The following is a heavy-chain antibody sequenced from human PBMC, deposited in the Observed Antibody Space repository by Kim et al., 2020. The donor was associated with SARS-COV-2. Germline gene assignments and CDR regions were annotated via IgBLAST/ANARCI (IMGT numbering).Heavy chain of an antibody. CDR2: INYSGST. J-gene: IGHJ5*02. D-gene: IGHD6-13*01. Sequence: SETLSLTCAVYGGSFSGYYWSWIRQPPGKGLEWIGEINYSGSTNYNPSLKSRVTISVDTSKNQFSPKLSSVTAADTAVYYCPRRYSSSWYNWFDPWGQGTLVTVSS. V-gene: IGHV4-34*01. CDR1: GGSFSGYY. CDR3: PRRYSSSWYNWFDP.